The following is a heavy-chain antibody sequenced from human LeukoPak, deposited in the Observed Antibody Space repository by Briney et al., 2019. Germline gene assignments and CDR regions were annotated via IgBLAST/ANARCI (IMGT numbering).Heavy chain of an antibody. CDR2: INSDGSST. CDR3: ARVGSGSYSLYYYGMDV. CDR1: GFTFSSYW. V-gene: IGHV3-74*01. Sequence: PGGSLRLSCAASGFTFSSYWMHWVRQAPGKGLVWVSRINSDGSSTSYADSVKGRFTISRDNAKNTLYLQMNSLRAEDTAVYYCARVGSGSYSLYYYGMDVWGQGTTVTVSS. D-gene: IGHD3-10*01. J-gene: IGHJ6*02.